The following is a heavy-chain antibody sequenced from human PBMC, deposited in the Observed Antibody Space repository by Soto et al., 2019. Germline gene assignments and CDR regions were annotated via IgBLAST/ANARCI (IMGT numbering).Heavy chain of an antibody. CDR3: GRCGSGYCDAFDI. V-gene: IGHV1-2*04. CDR2: INPNSGGT. Sequence: ASVKVSCKASGYTFTGYYMHWVRQAPGQGLEWMGWINPNSGGTNYAQKFQGWVTMTRDTSISTAYMELSRLRSDDTAVYYCGRCGSGYCDAFDIWGQGTMVTVSS. D-gene: IGHD3-22*01. J-gene: IGHJ3*02. CDR1: GYTFTGYY.